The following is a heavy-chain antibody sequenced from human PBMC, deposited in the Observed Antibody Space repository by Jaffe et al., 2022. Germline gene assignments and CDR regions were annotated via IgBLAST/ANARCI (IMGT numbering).Heavy chain of an antibody. CDR2: ISGSGGST. J-gene: IGHJ4*02. CDR1: GFTFSSYA. D-gene: IGHD6-19*01. CDR3: AKGRRDSSGWYLMDYFDY. Sequence: EVQLLESGGGLVQPGGSLRLSCAASGFTFSSYAMSWVRQAPGKGLEWVSAISGSGGSTYYADSVKGRFTISRDNSKNTLYLQMNSLRAEDTAVYYCAKGRRDSSGWYLMDYFDYWGQGTLVTVSS. V-gene: IGHV3-23*01.